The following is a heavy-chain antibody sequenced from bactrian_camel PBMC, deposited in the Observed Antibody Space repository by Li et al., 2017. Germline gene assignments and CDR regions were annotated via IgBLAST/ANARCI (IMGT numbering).Heavy chain of an antibody. CDR2: INRGGGST. V-gene: IGHV3S31*01. Sequence: VQLVESGGGLVQPGGSLRLSCAASGFTFSSYAMSWVRQAPGKGLEWVSGINRGGGSTYYADSVKGRFTISRDDAKNTLYLQLDSLEIADTAMYYRVSTAVSGHWYIGLLGIILLDYAYWGQGTQVTVS. CDR1: GFTFSSYA. J-gene: IGHJ6*01. D-gene: IGHD6*01. CDR3: VSTAVSGHWYIGLLGIILLDYAY.